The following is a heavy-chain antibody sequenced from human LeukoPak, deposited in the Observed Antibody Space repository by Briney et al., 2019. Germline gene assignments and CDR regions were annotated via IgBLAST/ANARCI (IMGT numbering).Heavy chain of an antibody. CDR2: ISANAGGT. D-gene: IGHD3-10*01. CDR1: GFTFSSYA. Sequence: GGSLRLSCEASGFTFSSYAMSWVRQAPGKGLEWVSAISANAGGTSYADSVKGRFTISRDNSKDTLYLQMNSLRAEDTALYYCAKRDGSGSSEKTFDYWGQGTLVTVSS. CDR3: AKRDGSGSSEKTFDY. J-gene: IGHJ4*02. V-gene: IGHV3-23*01.